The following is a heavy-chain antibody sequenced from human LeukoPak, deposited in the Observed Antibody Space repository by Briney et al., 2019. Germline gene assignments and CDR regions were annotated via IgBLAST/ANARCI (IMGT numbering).Heavy chain of an antibody. Sequence: GGSLRLSCAASGFTVSSNYMSWVRQAPGKGLEWVSVIYRGGATYYADSVKDRFTISRDISKNTLFLQMTSLRAEDTAVYFCARDGQDSLYFDYWGQGTLVTASP. CDR2: IYRGGAT. CDR3: ARDGQDSLYFDY. V-gene: IGHV3-66*01. CDR1: GFTVSSNY. J-gene: IGHJ4*02.